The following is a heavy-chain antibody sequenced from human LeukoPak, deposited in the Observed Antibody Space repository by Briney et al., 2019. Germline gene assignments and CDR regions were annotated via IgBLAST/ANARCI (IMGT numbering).Heavy chain of an antibody. CDR3: AGEGHYYDSTGYYYGGEDY. CDR2: IYTRGST. Sequence: SETLSLTCTVSGGSISSYYWSWIRQPAGKGLEWIGRIYTRGSTYYNPSLKSRVTMSADMSKNQFSLKLSSVTAADAAVYYCAGEGHYYDSTGYYYGGEDYWGQGTLVTVSS. J-gene: IGHJ4*02. D-gene: IGHD3-22*01. V-gene: IGHV4-4*07. CDR1: GGSISSYY.